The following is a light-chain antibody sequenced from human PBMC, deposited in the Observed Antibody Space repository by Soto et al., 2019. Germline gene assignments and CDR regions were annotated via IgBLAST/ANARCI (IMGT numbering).Light chain of an antibody. CDR3: SSYTSSSIVV. V-gene: IGLV2-14*01. Sequence: QSALTQPASVSGSPGQSITISCTGTSSDVGGYNYVSWYQQHPGKAPKLMIYEVSNRPSGVSNRFSGSKSGNTASLTISGLQADDEAYYYCSSYTSSSIVVFGGGTKLTVL. CDR2: EVS. J-gene: IGLJ2*01. CDR1: SSDVGGYNY.